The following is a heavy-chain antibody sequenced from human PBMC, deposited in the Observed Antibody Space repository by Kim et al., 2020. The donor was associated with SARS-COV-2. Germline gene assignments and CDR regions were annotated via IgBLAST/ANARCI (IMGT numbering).Heavy chain of an antibody. J-gene: IGHJ6*02. V-gene: IGHV3-7*03. CDR3: ARGDYYGSGKYGMDV. Sequence: ESVKGRFTISSDNAKKSLYLQMNSLRAEDTAVYYCARGDYYGSGKYGMDVWGQGTTVTVSS. D-gene: IGHD3-10*01.